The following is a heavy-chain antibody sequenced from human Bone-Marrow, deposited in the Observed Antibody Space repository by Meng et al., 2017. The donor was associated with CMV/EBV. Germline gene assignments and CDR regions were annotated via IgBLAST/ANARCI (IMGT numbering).Heavy chain of an antibody. CDR2: ISAYNGNT. J-gene: IGHJ4*02. D-gene: IGHD3-3*01. Sequence: ASVKVSCKASGYTFTSYGISLVRQAPGQGLEWMGWISAYNGNTNYAQKLQGRVTMTTDTSTSTAYMELRSLRSDDTAVYYCAKGRRHPPLLYDFWSGYPLDYWGQGTLVTVSS. V-gene: IGHV1-18*01. CDR1: GYTFTSYG. CDR3: AKGRRHPPLLYDFWSGYPLDY.